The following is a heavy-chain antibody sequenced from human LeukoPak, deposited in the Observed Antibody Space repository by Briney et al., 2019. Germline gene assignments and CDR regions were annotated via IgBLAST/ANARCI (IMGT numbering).Heavy chain of an antibody. CDR3: ARGTDYGDYVCDY. CDR2: ISSSSSYI. J-gene: IGHJ4*02. V-gene: IGHV3-21*01. Sequence: GGSLRLSCAASGFTFSSYSMNWVRQAPGKGLEWVSSISSSSSYIYYADSVKGRFTISRDNAKNSLYLQMNSLRADDTAVYYCARGTDYGDYVCDYWGQGTLVTVSS. D-gene: IGHD4-17*01. CDR1: GFTFSSYS.